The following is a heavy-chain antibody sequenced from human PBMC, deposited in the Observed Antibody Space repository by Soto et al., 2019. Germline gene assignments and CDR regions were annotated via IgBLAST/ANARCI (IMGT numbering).Heavy chain of an antibody. V-gene: IGHV1-18*01. CDR2: ISAHNGNT. J-gene: IGHJ4*02. CDR1: GYIFTTYG. D-gene: IGHD1-1*01. CDR3: ARGRYGDY. Sequence: QVHLVQSGAEVKKPGASVKVSCKGSGYIFTTYGITWVRQAPGQGRVWMGWISAHNGNTNYAQKLQGRVTVTRDTSTSTDYMELRSLRSDDTAVYYCARGRYGDYWGQGALVTVSS.